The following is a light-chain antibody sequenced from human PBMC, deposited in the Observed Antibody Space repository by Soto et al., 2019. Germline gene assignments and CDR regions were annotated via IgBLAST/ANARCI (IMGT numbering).Light chain of an antibody. Sequence: EIVLTQTPATLSLSAGEGASLSCRASQNVAIYLAWYQQKPGQVPRLLIYDASKRATGIPARFSGSGSGTDFTLTISSLEPEDFAVYYCQQRSSGVTFGQGTRLEIK. J-gene: IGKJ5*01. CDR3: QQRSSGVT. CDR2: DAS. V-gene: IGKV3-11*01. CDR1: QNVAIY.